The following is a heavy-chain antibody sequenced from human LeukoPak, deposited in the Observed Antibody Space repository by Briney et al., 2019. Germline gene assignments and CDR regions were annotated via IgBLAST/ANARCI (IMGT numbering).Heavy chain of an antibody. Sequence: SETLSLTCTVSGGSISGYYWSWIRQPPGQGLEWIGYIYYSGSTNYNPSLKSRVTISVDTSKNQFSLKLSSVTASDTAVYYCARGGAYFDYWGQGTLVTVSS. D-gene: IGHD3-16*01. CDR1: GGSISGYY. CDR2: IYYSGST. V-gene: IGHV4-59*01. J-gene: IGHJ4*02. CDR3: ARGGAYFDY.